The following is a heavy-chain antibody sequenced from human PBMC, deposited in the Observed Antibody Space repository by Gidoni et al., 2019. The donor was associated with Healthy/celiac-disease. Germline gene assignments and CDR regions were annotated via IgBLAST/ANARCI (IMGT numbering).Heavy chain of an antibody. Sequence: HVQLVASGEGVVQPGRSLRLSSAASGFTFSSYGMHWVRQATGKGLEWLAVISYDGSNKYYADSVKGRFTISRDNSKNTLYLQMNSLRAEDTAVYYCAKDLSDYYYYYMDVWGKGTTVTVSS. V-gene: IGHV3-30*18. CDR3: AKDLSDYYYYYMDV. J-gene: IGHJ6*03. CDR2: ISYDGSNK. CDR1: GFTFSSYG.